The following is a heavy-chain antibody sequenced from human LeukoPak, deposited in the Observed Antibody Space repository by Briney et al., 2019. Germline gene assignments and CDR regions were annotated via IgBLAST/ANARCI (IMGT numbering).Heavy chain of an antibody. CDR3: ARVVQSTDSSGFYLPEYFQH. CDR2: IYHSGRT. Sequence: SETLSLTCTVSGYSISSGYYWGWIRQPPGKGLEWIGSIYHSGRTFYNPSLKSRVTISVDTSKNQFSLKLRSVTAADTAVYYCARVVQSTDSSGFYLPEYFQHWGQGTLVTVSS. V-gene: IGHV4-38-2*02. J-gene: IGHJ1*01. D-gene: IGHD3-22*01. CDR1: GYSISSGYY.